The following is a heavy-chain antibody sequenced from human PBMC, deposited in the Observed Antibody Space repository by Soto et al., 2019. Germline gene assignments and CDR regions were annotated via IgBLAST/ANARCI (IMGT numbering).Heavy chain of an antibody. D-gene: IGHD2-15*01. CDR3: ARDRYCSGGSCYSGHYFDY. CDR2: ISAYNGNT. CDR1: GYTFTSYG. J-gene: IGHJ4*02. V-gene: IGHV1-18*01. Sequence: ASVKVSCKASGYTFTSYGISWVRQAPGQGLEWMGWISAYNGNTNYAQKLQGRVTMTTDTSTSTAYMELRSLGSDDTAVYYCARDRYCSGGSCYSGHYFDYWGQGTLVTVSS.